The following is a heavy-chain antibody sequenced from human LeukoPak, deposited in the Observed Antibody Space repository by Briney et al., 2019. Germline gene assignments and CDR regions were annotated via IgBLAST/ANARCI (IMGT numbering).Heavy chain of an antibody. J-gene: IGHJ4*02. D-gene: IGHD1-20*01. CDR3: TTGGLNWNDEGPGY. CDR2: IKSKTDGGTT. Sequence: GGSLRLSCAASGFTFSNAWMSWVRQAPGKGLEWVGRIKSKTDGGTTDYAAPVKGRFTISRDDSKNTLYLQMNSLKAEDTAVYYCTTGGLNWNDEGPGYWGQGTLVTVSS. CDR1: GFTFSNAW. V-gene: IGHV3-15*01.